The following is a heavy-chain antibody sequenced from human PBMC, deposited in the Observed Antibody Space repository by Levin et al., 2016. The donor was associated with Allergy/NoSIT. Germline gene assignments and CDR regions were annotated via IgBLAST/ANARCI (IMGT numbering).Heavy chain of an antibody. CDR2: ISSSSSYI. CDR3: ARDRLDVVVVAATEGVFDP. Sequence: WIRQPPGKGLEWVSSISSSSSYIYYADSVKGRFTISRDNAKNSLYLQMNSLRAEDTAVYYCARDRLDVVVVAATEGVFDPWGQGTLVTVSS. V-gene: IGHV3-21*01. D-gene: IGHD2-15*01. J-gene: IGHJ5*02.